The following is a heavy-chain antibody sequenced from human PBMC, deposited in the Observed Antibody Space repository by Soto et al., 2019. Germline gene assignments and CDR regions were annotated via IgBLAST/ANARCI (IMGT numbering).Heavy chain of an antibody. Sequence: LSLTCTVSGGSISSYYWSWIRQPPGKGLEWIGYIYYSGSTNYNPSLKSRVTISVDTSKNQFSLKLSSVTAADTAVYYCARVGGSGIGYCSGGSCYQVIDYWGQGTLVTVSS. D-gene: IGHD2-15*01. J-gene: IGHJ4*02. CDR3: ARVGGSGIGYCSGGSCYQVIDY. CDR1: GGSISSYY. CDR2: IYYSGST. V-gene: IGHV4-59*01.